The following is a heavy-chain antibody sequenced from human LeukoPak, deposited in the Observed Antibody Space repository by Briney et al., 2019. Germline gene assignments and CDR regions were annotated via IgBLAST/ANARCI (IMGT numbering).Heavy chain of an antibody. V-gene: IGHV3-21*01. CDR2: ISTSGTYI. CDR3: ARDRVSLYYFDY. Sequence: PGGSLRLSCAASGFTFSSYSMNWVRQAPGKGLEWVSFISTSGTYIYYADSVKGRFTISRDNAKNSLFLQMDSLRVEDTAVYFCARDRVSLYYFDYWGQGTLVTVSS. J-gene: IGHJ4*02. D-gene: IGHD3-10*01. CDR1: GFTFSSYS.